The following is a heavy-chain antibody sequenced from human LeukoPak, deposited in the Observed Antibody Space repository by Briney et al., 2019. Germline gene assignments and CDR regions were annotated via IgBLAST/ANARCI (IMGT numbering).Heavy chain of an antibody. V-gene: IGHV5-51*01. CDR1: GYSFTSYW. Sequence: GGSLQISCKGSGYSFTSYWIGWVRQVPGKGLEWMGIIYPGDSDTRYSPSFQGQVTISADKSISTAYLQWSSLKASDTAMYYCARHGRNRGYSGYDYGDYWGQGTLVTVSS. D-gene: IGHD5-12*01. J-gene: IGHJ4*02. CDR3: ARHGRNRGYSGYDYGDY. CDR2: IYPGDSDT.